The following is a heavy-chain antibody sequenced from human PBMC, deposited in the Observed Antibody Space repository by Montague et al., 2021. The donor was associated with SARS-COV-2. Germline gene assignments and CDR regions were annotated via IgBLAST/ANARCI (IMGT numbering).Heavy chain of an antibody. CDR3: ARATRSIVVLNWFDP. D-gene: IGHD3-22*01. CDR2: IYYSGST. CDR1: VGSISSGGYY. Sequence: TLSLTCTVSVGSISSGGYYWSWIRQHPGKGLEWIGYIYYSGSTYYNPSLKSRVTISVDTSKNQFSLKLSSVTAADTAVYYCARATRSIVVLNWFDPWGQGTLVTVSS. J-gene: IGHJ5*02. V-gene: IGHV4-31*03.